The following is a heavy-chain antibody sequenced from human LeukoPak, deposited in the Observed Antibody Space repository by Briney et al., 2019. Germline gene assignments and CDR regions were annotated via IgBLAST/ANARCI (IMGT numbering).Heavy chain of an antibody. V-gene: IGHV3-43D*03. CDR1: GFTFDDYA. D-gene: IGHD6-19*01. CDR3: AKGPDSGWFPLDY. J-gene: IGHJ4*02. Sequence: PGGSLRLSCAASGFTFDDYAMHWVRQAPGKSLEWVSVISWDGGTTYYADSVRGRFTISRDNSKNSLLLQMNSLRAEDTALYYCAKGPDSGWFPLDYWGQGTLVTVSS. CDR2: ISWDGGTT.